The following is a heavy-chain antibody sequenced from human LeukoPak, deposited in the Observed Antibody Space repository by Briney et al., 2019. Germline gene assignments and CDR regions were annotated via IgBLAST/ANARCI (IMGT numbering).Heavy chain of an antibody. CDR1: GFTFSSYG. J-gene: IGHJ4*02. Sequence: GGSLRLSCAASGFTFSSYGMHWVRQAPGKGLEWVAVISYDGSNKYYADSVKGRFTISRDNAKNSLFLQMHSLRAEDTAVYYCATDDYGAFDYWGQGTLVTVSS. V-gene: IGHV3-30*03. CDR3: ATDDYGAFDY. CDR2: ISYDGSNK. D-gene: IGHD4/OR15-4a*01.